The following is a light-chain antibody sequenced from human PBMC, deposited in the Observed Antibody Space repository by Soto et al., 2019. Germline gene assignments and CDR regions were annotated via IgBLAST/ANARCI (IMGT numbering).Light chain of an antibody. V-gene: IGKV3-20*01. J-gene: IGKJ1*01. CDR2: GAS. Sequence: EIVLTQSPGTLSLSPGDRATLSCRASQSVTSSHLAWYQQKSGQAPRLLIYGASSRATGIPDRFSGSGSGTDFTLTIRRLEPEDFAVYYCQQYGSSPETFGQGTKVEMK. CDR1: QSVTSSH. CDR3: QQYGSSPET.